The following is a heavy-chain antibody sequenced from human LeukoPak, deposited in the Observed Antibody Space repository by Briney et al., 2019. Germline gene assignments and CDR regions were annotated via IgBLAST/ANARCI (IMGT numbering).Heavy chain of an antibody. J-gene: IGHJ4*02. CDR1: GYTFTSYW. V-gene: IGHV5-51*01. CDR3: ARQGRSVPAAANY. Sequence: GESLKISCKGSGYTFTSYWIAWVRQMPGKGLEWMGIIYPDDSDIRYSPSFQGQVTISADKSISAAYLQWSSLKASDTAMYYCARQGRSVPAAANYWGQGTLVTVSS. CDR2: IYPDDSDI. D-gene: IGHD2-15*01.